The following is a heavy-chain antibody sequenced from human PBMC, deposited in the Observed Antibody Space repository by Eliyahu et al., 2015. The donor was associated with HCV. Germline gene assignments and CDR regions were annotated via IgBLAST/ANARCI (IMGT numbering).Heavy chain of an antibody. J-gene: IGHJ4*02. CDR2: ISGSGRDT. D-gene: IGHD3-10*01. CDR3: AKVGGFYASGTYDY. V-gene: IGHV3-23*04. Sequence: EVQLVESGGDLVQPGGSLRLSCAGSGFTFSSYAMSWVRQAPGKGLEWVSSISGSGRDTNYADSAKGRFTISRDNSKNTLYLQMNNLRAEDTAIYYCAKVGGFYASGTYDYWGQGTLVTVSS. CDR1: GFTFSSYA.